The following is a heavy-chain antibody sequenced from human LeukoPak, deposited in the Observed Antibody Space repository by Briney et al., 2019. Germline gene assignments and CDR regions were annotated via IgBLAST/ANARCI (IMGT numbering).Heavy chain of an antibody. CDR1: GFTFSSYS. CDR2: ISSSSSYI. D-gene: IGHD2-2*01. Sequence: GGSLRLSCAASGFTFSSYSMNWVRQAPGKGLEWVSSISSSSSYIYYADSVKGRFAISRDNAKNSLYLQMNSLRAEDTAVYYCARDLKYSIQYCSSTSCPNWFDPWGQGTLVTVSS. V-gene: IGHV3-21*01. CDR3: ARDLKYSIQYCSSTSCPNWFDP. J-gene: IGHJ5*02.